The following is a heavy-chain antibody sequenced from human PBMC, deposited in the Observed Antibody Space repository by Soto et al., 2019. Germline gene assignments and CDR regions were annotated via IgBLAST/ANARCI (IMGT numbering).Heavy chain of an antibody. CDR2: ISAYNGNT. V-gene: IGHV1-18*04. J-gene: IGHJ4*02. Sequence: QVKLVQSGAEMKKPGASVKVSCKASGYTFTTYGISWVRQAPGQGLEWMGWISAYNGNTHYAQKLQGRVTMTTDTSTSTAYVELSSLRSDDTSAYYCAREQFPATCDRFDYWGQGTLVTVSS. CDR3: AREQFPATCDRFDY. CDR1: GYTFTTYG. D-gene: IGHD6-19*01.